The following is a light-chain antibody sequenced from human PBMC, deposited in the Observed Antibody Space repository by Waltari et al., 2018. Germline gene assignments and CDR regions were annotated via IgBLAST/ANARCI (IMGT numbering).Light chain of an antibody. J-gene: IGKJ1*01. Sequence: DIVMTQSPDSLAVSLGERATINCQSSQRGSFSSDNKSYLAWFQQKPGQPPKFLIYWSSSRASGVPDRFTGSGSGTDFTLTLSSLQAEDVAVYDCVQKYTTPGTFGQGTKVEIK. CDR2: WSS. CDR1: QRGSFSSDNKSY. V-gene: IGKV4-1*01. CDR3: VQKYTTPGT.